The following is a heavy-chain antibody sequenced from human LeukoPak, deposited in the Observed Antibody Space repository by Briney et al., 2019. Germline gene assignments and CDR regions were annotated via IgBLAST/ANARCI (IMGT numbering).Heavy chain of an antibody. CDR3: ARWKYDSGGYYPDY. Sequence: PSETLSLTCAVYGGSFSGYYWSWIRQPPGKGLEWIGEINHSGSTNYNPSLKSRVTISVDTSKNQFSLKLSSVTAADTAVYYCARWKYDSGGYYPDYWGQGTQVTVSS. V-gene: IGHV4-34*01. CDR1: GGSFSGYY. CDR2: INHSGST. D-gene: IGHD3-22*01. J-gene: IGHJ4*02.